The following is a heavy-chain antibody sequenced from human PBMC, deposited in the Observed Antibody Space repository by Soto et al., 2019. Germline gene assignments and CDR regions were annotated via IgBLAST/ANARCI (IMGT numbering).Heavy chain of an antibody. Sequence: QVQLVQSGAEVKKPGSSVKVSCKASGVTFSSYAISWVRQAPGQGLEWMGGIIPIFGTANYAQKFQGRVTITADESTSTAYMELSSLRSEDTAVYYCARDPNYYDSSGYYPRGFYYYGMDVWGQGTTVTVSS. CDR2: IIPIFGTA. CDR3: ARDPNYYDSSGYYPRGFYYYGMDV. V-gene: IGHV1-69*01. J-gene: IGHJ6*02. CDR1: GVTFSSYA. D-gene: IGHD3-22*01.